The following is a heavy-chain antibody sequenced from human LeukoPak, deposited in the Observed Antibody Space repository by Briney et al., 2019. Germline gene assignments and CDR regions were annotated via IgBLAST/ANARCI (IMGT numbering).Heavy chain of an antibody. J-gene: IGHJ4*02. CDR2: ISAYNGNT. CDR3: ARGIAVAAPYYFDY. D-gene: IGHD6-19*01. Sequence: ASVKVSCKASGYTFTSCGISWVRQAPGQGLEWMGWISAYNGNTNYAQKLQGRVTMTTDTSTSTAYMELRSLRSDDTAVYYCARGIAVAAPYYFDYWGQGTLVTVSS. V-gene: IGHV1-18*01. CDR1: GYTFTSCG.